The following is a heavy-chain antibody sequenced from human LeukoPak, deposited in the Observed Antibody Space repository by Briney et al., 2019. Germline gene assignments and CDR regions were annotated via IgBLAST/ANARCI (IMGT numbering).Heavy chain of an antibody. Sequence: SETLSLTCSVSGSSISSGYYWGWIRRPPGKGLEWIGYISYSGSTNYNPSLKSRVTISIDTSKNQFSLKLSSVTAADTAVYYCASGGFCGSTTCYPNWFDPWGQGTLVTVSS. CDR2: ISYSGST. CDR1: GSSISSGYY. V-gene: IGHV4-61*01. D-gene: IGHD2-2*01. J-gene: IGHJ5*02. CDR3: ASGGFCGSTTCYPNWFDP.